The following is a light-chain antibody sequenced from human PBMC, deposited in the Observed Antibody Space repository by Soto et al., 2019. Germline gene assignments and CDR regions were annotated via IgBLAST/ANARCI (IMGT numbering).Light chain of an antibody. Sequence: QLVLTQPPSASAPLGASVKLTCTLSSGHNSYAIAWHQQQPEKGPRYLMKLNSDGSHSKGDGIPDRFSGSSSGAERYLTISSLQSEDEADYYCQTWSTDIRVFGGGTKLTLL. CDR2: LNSDGSH. J-gene: IGLJ3*02. CDR3: QTWSTDIRV. V-gene: IGLV4-69*01. CDR1: SGHNSYA.